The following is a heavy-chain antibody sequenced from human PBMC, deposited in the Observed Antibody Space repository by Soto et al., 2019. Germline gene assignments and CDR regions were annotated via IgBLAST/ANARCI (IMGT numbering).Heavy chain of an antibody. J-gene: IGHJ4*02. D-gene: IGHD3-10*01. V-gene: IGHV1-46*03. CDR2: INPSGGST. CDR1: GYTFTSYY. Sequence: ASVKVSCKASGYTFTSYYMHWVRQAPGQGLEWMGIINPSGGSTSYAQKFQGRVTMTRDTSTSTIYMELSSLRSEDTAVYYCAKAVSGRGVIEVYNIEYYFDYWGQGTLVTVSS. CDR3: AKAVSGRGVIEVYNIEYYFDY.